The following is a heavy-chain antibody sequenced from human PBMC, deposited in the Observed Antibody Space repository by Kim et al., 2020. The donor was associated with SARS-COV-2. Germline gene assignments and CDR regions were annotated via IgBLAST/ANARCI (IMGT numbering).Heavy chain of an antibody. V-gene: IGHV3-15*01. J-gene: IGHJ4*02. D-gene: IGHD3-10*02. CDR1: GLIFVNAW. CDR2: IRSNADGVTT. CDR3: TTDTRGGLKLFGGLYY. Sequence: GGSLRLSCAASGLIFVNAWMSWVRQAPGKGLEWVGRIRSNADGVTTDYAAPVKDSFTILRDDSKSTLYLQMNSLKVDDTALYYCTTDTRGGLKLFGGLYYWGQGALVTVSS.